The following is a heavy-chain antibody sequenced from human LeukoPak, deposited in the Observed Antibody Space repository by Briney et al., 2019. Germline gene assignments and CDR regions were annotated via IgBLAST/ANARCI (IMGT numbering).Heavy chain of an antibody. J-gene: IGHJ4*02. V-gene: IGHV3-23*01. Sequence: GSLRLSCAASGFTFSSYAMSWVRQAPGKGLEWVSAISGSGGSTYYADSVKGRFTISRDNSKNTLYLQMNSLRAEDTAVYYCAKEAPGSVVVPAAMHYWGQGTLVTVSS. CDR3: AKEAPGSVVVPAAMHY. CDR2: ISGSGGST. D-gene: IGHD2-2*01. CDR1: GFTFSSYA.